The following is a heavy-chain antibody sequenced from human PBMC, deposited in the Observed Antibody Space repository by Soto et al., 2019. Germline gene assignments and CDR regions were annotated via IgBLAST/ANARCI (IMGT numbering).Heavy chain of an antibody. J-gene: IGHJ1*01. CDR1: GGSISSYY. V-gene: IGHV4-59*01. D-gene: IGHD3-22*01. CDR2: IYYSGST. Sequence: SETLSLTCTVSGGSISSYYWSWIRQPPGKGLEWIGYIYYSGSTNYNPSLKSRVTISVDTSKNQFSLKLSSVTAADTAVYYCARGAYDSNGRLLRYFEHWGQGTLVTVSS. CDR3: ARGAYDSNGRLLRYFEH.